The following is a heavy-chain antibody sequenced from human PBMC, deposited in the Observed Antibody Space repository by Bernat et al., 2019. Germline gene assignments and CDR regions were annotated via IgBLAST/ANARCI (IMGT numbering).Heavy chain of an antibody. D-gene: IGHD3-10*01. Sequence: QVQLVQSGAEVKKPGASVKVSCKASGYTFTSYGINWVRQAPGQGLEWMGWISGYNGNTKYAQKVQGRVTMTTDTYTSTAYMELRSLRSDDTAVYYCARDSYYGSGGDYYGMDVWGQGTTVTVSS. CDR3: ARDSYYGSGGDYYGMDV. CDR2: ISGYNGNT. V-gene: IGHV1-18*01. J-gene: IGHJ6*02. CDR1: GYTFTSYG.